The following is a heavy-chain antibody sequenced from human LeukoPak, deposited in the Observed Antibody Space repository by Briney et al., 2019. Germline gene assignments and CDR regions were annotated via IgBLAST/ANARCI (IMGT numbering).Heavy chain of an antibody. D-gene: IGHD3-10*01. Sequence: PSETLSLTWTVSGDSISSSNYYWGWIRRPPGKGLEWIASIYYSGSTYYNPSLKSRVTISVDTSKNQFSLKLSSVTAADTAVYYCARDNPPWFGELLRRPDLGGWFDPWGQGTLVTVSS. CDR2: IYYSGST. CDR3: ARDNPPWFGELLRRPDLGGWFDP. J-gene: IGHJ5*02. V-gene: IGHV4-39*07. CDR1: GDSISSSNYY.